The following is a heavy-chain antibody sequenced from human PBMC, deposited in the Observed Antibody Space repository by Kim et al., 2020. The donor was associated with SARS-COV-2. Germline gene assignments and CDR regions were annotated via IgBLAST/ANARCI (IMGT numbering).Heavy chain of an antibody. Sequence: GGSLRLSCAASGFTFSSYAMSWVRQAPGKGLEWVSAISGSGGSTYYADSVKGRFTISRDNSKNTLYLQMNSLRAEDTAVYYCAKVGLNYDGSGSYPDYWGQGTLVTVSS. J-gene: IGHJ4*02. CDR3: AKVGLNYDGSGSYPDY. CDR1: GFTFSSYA. D-gene: IGHD3-10*01. V-gene: IGHV3-23*01. CDR2: ISGSGGST.